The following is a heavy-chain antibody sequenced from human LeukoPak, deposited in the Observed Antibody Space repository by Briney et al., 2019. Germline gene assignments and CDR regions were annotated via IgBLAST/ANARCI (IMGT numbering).Heavy chain of an antibody. J-gene: IGHJ4*02. CDR1: GFTFSSYG. D-gene: IGHD1-26*01. CDR2: IRYDGSNK. Sequence: GGSLRLSCAASGFTFSSYGMHWVRQAPGKGLEWVAFIRYDGSNKYYADSVKGRFSISRDNSKNTLYLQMNSLRAEDTAVYYCAKVWIVGATVGDYWGQGTLVTVSS. V-gene: IGHV3-30*02. CDR3: AKVWIVGATVGDY.